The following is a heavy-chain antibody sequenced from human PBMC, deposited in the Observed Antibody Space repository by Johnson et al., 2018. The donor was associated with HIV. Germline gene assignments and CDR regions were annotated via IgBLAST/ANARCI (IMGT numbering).Heavy chain of an antibody. CDR1: GFTFDDYA. CDR3: AKDRWWVPTDAFDI. D-gene: IGHD2-15*01. V-gene: IGHV3-9*01. J-gene: IGHJ3*02. Sequence: VQLVESGGSVVRPGGSLRLSCAASGFTFDDYAMHWVRQAPGKGLEWVSGISWNSGSIGYADSVKGRFTISRDNAKNSLYLQMNSLRAEDTALYYCAKDRWWVPTDAFDIWGQGTMVTVSS. CDR2: ISWNSGSI.